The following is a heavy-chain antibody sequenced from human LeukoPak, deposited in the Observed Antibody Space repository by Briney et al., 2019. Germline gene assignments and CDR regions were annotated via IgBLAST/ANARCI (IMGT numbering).Heavy chain of an antibody. D-gene: IGHD3-3*01. CDR1: GFTFSNYG. V-gene: IGHV3-23*01. CDR3: ARDERLLSFLK. Sequence: GGSLRLSCAASGFTFSNYGLSWVRQAPGKGLEWVSGITGSGGSTYYADSVKGRFTISRGNSKNTLYLQMNSLRAEDTAIYYCARDERLLSFLKWGQGTLVTVSS. J-gene: IGHJ4*02. CDR2: ITGSGGST.